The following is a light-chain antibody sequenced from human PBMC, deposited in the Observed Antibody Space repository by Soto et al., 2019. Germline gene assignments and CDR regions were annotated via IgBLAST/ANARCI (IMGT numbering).Light chain of an antibody. Sequence: EIVLTQSPAILSVSPGERATLSCRASQSVNINLAWYQQKPGQAPRLLIYGASSRATGIPDRFSGSGSGTDFTLTISRLEPEDFAVYYCQQYGSSQTFGQGTKVDIK. CDR1: QSVNIN. CDR3: QQYGSSQT. CDR2: GAS. V-gene: IGKV3-20*01. J-gene: IGKJ1*01.